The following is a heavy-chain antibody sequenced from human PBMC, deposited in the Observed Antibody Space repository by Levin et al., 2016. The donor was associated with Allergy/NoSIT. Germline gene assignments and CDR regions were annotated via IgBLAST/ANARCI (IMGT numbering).Heavy chain of an antibody. D-gene: IGHD3-10*01. V-gene: IGHV4-34*01. J-gene: IGHJ6*02. CDR3: ARMVVQVRGVIIRDYYGMDV. Sequence: WIRQPPGKGLEWIGEINHSGSTNYNPSLKSRVTISVDTSKNQFSLKLSSVTAADTAVYYCARMVVQVRGVIIRDYYGMDVWGQGTTVTVSS. CDR2: INHSGST.